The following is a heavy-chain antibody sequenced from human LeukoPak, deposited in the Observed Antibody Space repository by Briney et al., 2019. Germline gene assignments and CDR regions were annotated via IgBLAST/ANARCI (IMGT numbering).Heavy chain of an antibody. D-gene: IGHD3-22*01. CDR1: EFSFSSYG. V-gene: IGHV3-33*01. CDR3: ARARNNYDSSGFSALDY. Sequence: GGSLRLSCAASEFSFSSYGMHWVRRAPGKGLQWVASLLYDGTNKYHADSVKGRFTISRDNSQSTLYLQMNSLRAEDTAVYYCARARNNYDSSGFSALDYWGQGTLVTVSS. CDR2: LLYDGTNK. J-gene: IGHJ4*02.